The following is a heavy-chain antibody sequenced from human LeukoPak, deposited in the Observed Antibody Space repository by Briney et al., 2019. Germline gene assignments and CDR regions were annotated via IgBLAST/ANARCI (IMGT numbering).Heavy chain of an antibody. CDR2: ISGSGDRT. D-gene: IGHD2-21*01. J-gene: IGHJ5*02. CDR1: GFTFSSHA. Sequence: GGSLRLSCVASGFTFSSHAMSWVRQAPGKGLEWVSAISGSGDRTYYADSVKGRFTISRDNSKNTLYLQMNSLRAEDTAVYYCAKDRGEHWFDPWGQGTLVTVSS. V-gene: IGHV3-23*01. CDR3: AKDRGEHWFDP.